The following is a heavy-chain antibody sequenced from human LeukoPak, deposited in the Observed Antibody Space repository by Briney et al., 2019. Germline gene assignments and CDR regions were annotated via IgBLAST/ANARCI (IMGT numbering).Heavy chain of an antibody. D-gene: IGHD3-10*01. CDR2: IYYSGST. Sequence: PSETLSLTCTVSGVSISSSSYYWGWIRQPPGQGLEWIGSIYYSGSTYYNPSLKSRVTISVDTSKNQFSLKLSSVTAADTAVYYCASQDERITMVRGVIRFDYWGQGTLVTVSS. J-gene: IGHJ4*02. V-gene: IGHV4-39*01. CDR3: ASQDERITMVRGVIRFDY. CDR1: GVSISSSSYY.